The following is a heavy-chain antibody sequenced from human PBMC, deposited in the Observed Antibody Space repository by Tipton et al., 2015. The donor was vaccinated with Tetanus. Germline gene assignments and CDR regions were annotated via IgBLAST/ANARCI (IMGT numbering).Heavy chain of an antibody. Sequence: TLSLTCSVSGGSISSGDFYWSWIRQPPGKGLQWVASVFHTGSTSYNPALKSRASISIDTSKNQFSLKLRSVTAADTAVYYCARRSYCSSASCYDAFDMWGQGTMVTVSS. CDR2: VFHTGST. V-gene: IGHV4-39*01. J-gene: IGHJ3*02. CDR1: GGSISSGDFY. D-gene: IGHD2-2*01. CDR3: ARRSYCSSASCYDAFDM.